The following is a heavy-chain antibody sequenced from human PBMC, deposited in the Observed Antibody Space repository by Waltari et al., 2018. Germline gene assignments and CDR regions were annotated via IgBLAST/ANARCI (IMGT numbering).Heavy chain of an antibody. J-gene: IGHJ4*02. CDR2: LSSTGATT. CDR3: AKESDSTGYFDY. D-gene: IGHD3-22*01. V-gene: IGHV3-23*01. CDR1: GFTFSNYA. Sequence: EVQLLESGGGFLQPGGSLRLSCVASGFTFSNYAMNWVRQAPGKGLEWASLLSSTGATTYYADSVKARFTISRDNSKNTLYLEMHSLRVEDTAIYYCAKESDSTGYFDYWGQGTLVTVSS.